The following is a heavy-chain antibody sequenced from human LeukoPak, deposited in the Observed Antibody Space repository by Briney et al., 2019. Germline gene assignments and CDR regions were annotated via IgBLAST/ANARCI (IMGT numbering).Heavy chain of an antibody. V-gene: IGHV4-31*03. J-gene: IGHJ4*02. CDR1: GDSISSGGYY. D-gene: IGHD3-22*01. CDR2: IYYSGNT. Sequence: SETPSLTCTVSGDSISSGGYYWSWIRQRPGEGLEWIGYIYYSGNTYYTPSLKGRVTISLDTSKNQFSLKLSFVTAADTAVYYCAKYDYYDSSGYFYAGDWGQGTLVTVSS. CDR3: AKYDYYDSSGYFYAGD.